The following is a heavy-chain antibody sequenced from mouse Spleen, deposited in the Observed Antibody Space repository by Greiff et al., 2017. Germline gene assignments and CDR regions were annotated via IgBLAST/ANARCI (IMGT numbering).Heavy chain of an antibody. V-gene: IGHV2-5-1*01. CDR1: GFSLTSYG. D-gene: IGHD2-4*01. Sequence: QVQLKQSGPSLVQPSQSLSITCTVSGFSLTSYGVHWVRQSPGKGLEWLGVIWRGGSTDYNAAFMSRLSITKDNSKSQVFFKMNSLQADDTAIYYCAKIYHDYDGGGLFDYWGQGTTLTVSS. CDR2: IWRGGST. J-gene: IGHJ2*01. CDR3: AKIYHDYDGGGLFDY.